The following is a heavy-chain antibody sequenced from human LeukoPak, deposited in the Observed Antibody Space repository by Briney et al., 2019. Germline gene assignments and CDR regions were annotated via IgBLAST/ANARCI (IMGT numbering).Heavy chain of an antibody. CDR3: EGGGYY. CDR1: GFTFSNYW. J-gene: IGHJ4*02. D-gene: IGHD3-22*01. V-gene: IGHV3-7*01. CDR2: IKQDGSEK. Sequence: GGSLRLSCAASGFTFSNYWMSWVRQAPGKGLEWVANIKQDGSEKYYVDSVKGRFTISRDNAKNSLYLQMTSLRAEDTAVYFCEGGGYYWGQGTLVTDSS.